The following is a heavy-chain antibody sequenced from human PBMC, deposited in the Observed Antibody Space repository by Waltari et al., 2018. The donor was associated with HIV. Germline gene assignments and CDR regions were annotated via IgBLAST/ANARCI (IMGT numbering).Heavy chain of an antibody. CDR2: INGDESRI. Sequence: EVQLVESGGGLVQPGGSLRLSCVASGFTFGNYWMHWVRQGPGKGLVWVSRINGDESRILYADSVKGRFTISRDNARNTLYLQMNSLRAEDTAVYYCARRHSSEGILDYWGQGTLVTVSS. V-gene: IGHV3-74*01. D-gene: IGHD6-19*01. CDR1: GFTFGNYW. CDR3: ARRHSSEGILDY. J-gene: IGHJ4*02.